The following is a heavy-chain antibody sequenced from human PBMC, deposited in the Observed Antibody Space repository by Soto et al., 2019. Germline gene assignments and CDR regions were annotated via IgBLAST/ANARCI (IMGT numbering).Heavy chain of an antibody. V-gene: IGHV3-21*06. CDR3: ARESEDLTSNFDY. CDR2: ISSTTNYI. Sequence: EVQLVESGGGLVKPGGSLRLSCADSGFTFTRYSMNWVRQAPGKGLEWVSSISSTTNYIYYGDSMKGRFTISRDNAKNSQYLEMNSLRAEDTAVYYCARESEDLTSNFDYWGQGTLVTVSS. J-gene: IGHJ4*02. CDR1: GFTFTRYS.